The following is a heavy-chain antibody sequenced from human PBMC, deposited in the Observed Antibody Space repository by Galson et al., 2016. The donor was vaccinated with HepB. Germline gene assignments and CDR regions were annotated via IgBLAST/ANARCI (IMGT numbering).Heavy chain of an antibody. CDR2: ISGSSEAI. J-gene: IGHJ4*02. CDR1: GLKWRTEA. D-gene: IGHD1-26*01. Sequence: SLRLSCAASGLKWRTEAMSWVRQAPGKGLEWVSGISGSSEAIYYADSVKSRFTISRDNSKNALYLQMNSLRAEDTAVYYCATRLRAPANWGQGAQVTVSS. V-gene: IGHV3-23*01. CDR3: ATRLRAPAN.